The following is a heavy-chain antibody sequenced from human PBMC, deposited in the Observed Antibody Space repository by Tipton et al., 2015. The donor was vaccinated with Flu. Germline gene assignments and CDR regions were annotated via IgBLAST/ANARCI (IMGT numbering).Heavy chain of an antibody. J-gene: IGHJ5*02. D-gene: IGHD3-3*01. CDR2: IYHSGST. Sequence: TLSLTCAVSGYSISSGYYWGWIRQPPGKGLEWIGSIYHSGSTYYNPSLKSRVTISVDTSKNQFSLKLSSVTAADTAVYYCARDGGRITIFGGWFDPWGQGTLVAVSS. CDR3: ARDGGRITIFGGWFDP. CDR1: GYSISSGYY. V-gene: IGHV4-38-2*02.